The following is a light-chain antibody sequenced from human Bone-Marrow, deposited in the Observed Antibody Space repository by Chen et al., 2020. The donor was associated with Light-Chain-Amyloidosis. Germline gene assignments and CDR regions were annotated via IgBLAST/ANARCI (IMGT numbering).Light chain of an antibody. CDR1: QTISSNY. CDR3: QQYGTSPLT. V-gene: IGKV3-20*01. J-gene: IGKJ4*01. CDR2: GSS. Sequence: EIVLTQSPGTLSLSPGEGANLSCRASQTISSNYLTWYQQKFGQAPRLLIYGSSSRATGIPDRFTGSGSGTDFTLTINRLEPEDLAMYYWQQYGTSPLTFGRGTKVEIK.